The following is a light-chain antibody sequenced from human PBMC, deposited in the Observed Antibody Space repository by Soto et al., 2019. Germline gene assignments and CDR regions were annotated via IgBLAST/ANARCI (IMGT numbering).Light chain of an antibody. V-gene: IGKV1-8*01. CDR1: QDLTNS. CDR2: GAS. J-gene: IGKJ2*01. CDR3: QQYTTYPIT. Sequence: AVRMTQSPSSFSASTGDRVTITCRASQDLTNSVAWYQQKPGNAPKLLIYGASTLQSGVPSRFSGGGSGEDFTLTIDNLQSEDSATYYCQQYTTYPITFGQGTNLEIK.